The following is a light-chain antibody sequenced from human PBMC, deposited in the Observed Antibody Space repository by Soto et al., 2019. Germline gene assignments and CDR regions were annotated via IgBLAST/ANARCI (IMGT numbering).Light chain of an antibody. V-gene: IGKV1-39*01. J-gene: IGKJ1*01. CDR1: QSIGNY. Sequence: DIQMTQSPSSLSASVGDRVTITCRASQSIGNYLNWYQQKPGKAPKLLIYAASSLQSGVPSRFSGSGSGTDFTLTISSLQPEDFASYYCQRSYSIPWTFGQGTKVEIK. CDR2: AAS. CDR3: QRSYSIPWT.